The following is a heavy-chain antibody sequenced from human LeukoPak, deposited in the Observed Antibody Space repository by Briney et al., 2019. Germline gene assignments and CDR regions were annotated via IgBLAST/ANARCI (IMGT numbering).Heavy chain of an antibody. CDR2: INPISGTP. CDR1: GGPLFKYV. D-gene: IGHD4-23*01. J-gene: IGHJ4*02. Sequence: SVKTSFYTSGGPLFKYVISWVRPAPGQGLEWMGGINPISGTPDYAQKFQGRVTITADESTSTAYMELSSLRSEDTAVYYCGRDYGGASPFDSWGQGTLVTVSS. CDR3: GRDYGGASPFDS. V-gene: IGHV1-69*01.